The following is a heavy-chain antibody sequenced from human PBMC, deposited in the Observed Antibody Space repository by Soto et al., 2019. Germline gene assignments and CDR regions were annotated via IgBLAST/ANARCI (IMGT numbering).Heavy chain of an antibody. Sequence: QLQLQESGPGLVKPSETLSLTCTVSGGSISSSSYYWGWIRQPPGKGLEWIGSIYYSGSTYYNPSLKSRVTISVDTSKNQFSLKLSSVTAADTAVYYCARPSQPAATSHEEFDYWGQGTLVTVSS. CDR3: ARPSQPAATSHEEFDY. J-gene: IGHJ4*02. V-gene: IGHV4-39*01. CDR1: GGSISSSSYY. D-gene: IGHD2-2*01. CDR2: IYYSGST.